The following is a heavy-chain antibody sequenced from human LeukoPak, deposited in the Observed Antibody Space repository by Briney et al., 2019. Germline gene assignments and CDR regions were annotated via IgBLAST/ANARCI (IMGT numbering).Heavy chain of an antibody. Sequence: PSETLSLTCTVSGGSISSYYWSWLRQPPGKGLEWIGYIYYSGSTNYNPSLKSRVTISVDTSKNQFSLKLSSVTAADTAVYYCARLEITMVRGVKNGMDVWGQGTTVTVSS. CDR2: IYYSGST. V-gene: IGHV4-59*08. J-gene: IGHJ6*02. CDR3: ARLEITMVRGVKNGMDV. D-gene: IGHD3-10*01. CDR1: GGSISSYY.